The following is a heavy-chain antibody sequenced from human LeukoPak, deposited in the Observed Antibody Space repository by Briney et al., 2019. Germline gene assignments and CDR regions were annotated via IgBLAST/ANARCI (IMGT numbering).Heavy chain of an antibody. CDR3: AGGGAYYYDSSGYLPH. Sequence: ASVKVSCKASGGTFSSYAISWVRQALGQGLEWMGGIIPIFGTANYAQKFQGRVTITADESTSTAYMELSSLRSEDTAVYYCAGGGAYYYDSSGYLPHWGQGTLVTVSS. V-gene: IGHV1-69*13. J-gene: IGHJ4*02. CDR2: IIPIFGTA. CDR1: GGTFSSYA. D-gene: IGHD3-22*01.